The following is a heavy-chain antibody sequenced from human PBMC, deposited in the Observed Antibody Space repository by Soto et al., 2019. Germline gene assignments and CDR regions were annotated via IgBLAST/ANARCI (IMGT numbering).Heavy chain of an antibody. D-gene: IGHD3-22*01. V-gene: IGHV4-59*01. CDR3: ARTYDGSGPNSGGYAFDI. J-gene: IGHJ3*02. Sequence: QVQLQESGPGLVKPSETLSLTCSVSGGSISSYYWSWIRQPPGKGLEWIAYIYYSGTSYNPSLKSRLSISLDTSNNQFSLKLSSVTAADTAVYYCARTYDGSGPNSGGYAFDIWGQGTMVTVSS. CDR2: IYYSGT. CDR1: GGSISSYY.